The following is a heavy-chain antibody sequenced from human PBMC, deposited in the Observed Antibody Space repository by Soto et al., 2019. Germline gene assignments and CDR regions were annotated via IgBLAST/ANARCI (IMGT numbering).Heavy chain of an antibody. CDR3: ARTSGDDLDY. J-gene: IGHJ4*02. CDR1: GCSISSYY. CDR2: IYYSGST. Sequence: SETLSLTCTVSGCSISSYYWSWVRQPPGKGLEWIGYIYYSGSTNYNPSLKSRVTISVDTSKNQFSLKLSSVTAADTAVYYCARTSGDDLDYWGQGTLVTVSS. V-gene: IGHV4-59*01. D-gene: IGHD4-17*01.